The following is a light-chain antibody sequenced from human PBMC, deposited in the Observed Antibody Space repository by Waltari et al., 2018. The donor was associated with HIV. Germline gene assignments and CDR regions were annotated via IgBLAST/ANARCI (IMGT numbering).Light chain of an antibody. CDR3: QQYNSDFYT. CDR2: KAS. V-gene: IGKV1-5*03. CDR1: QNVDSW. Sequence: IQMTQSHSILSASVGDRITITCRASQNVDSWLAWYQQRPGRAPKLLIYKASTLEYGVPARFTGSGSGTNFTLTINSLHPDDFATYYCQQYNSDFYTFGLGTRLDLK. J-gene: IGKJ2*01.